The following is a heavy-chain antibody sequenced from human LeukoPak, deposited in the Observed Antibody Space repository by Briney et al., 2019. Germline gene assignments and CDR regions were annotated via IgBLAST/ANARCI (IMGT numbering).Heavy chain of an antibody. CDR1: GFTFSSYS. CDR2: ISNDGSNK. Sequence: GGSLRLSCAASGFTFSSYSMNWVRQAPGKGLEWVAVISNDGSNKYYADSVKGRFTISRDNSKNTLYLKMNFLRAEDTAVYYCARDPEMATILGYYYMDVWGKGTTVTVSS. V-gene: IGHV3-30*03. J-gene: IGHJ6*03. CDR3: ARDPEMATILGYYYMDV. D-gene: IGHD5-24*01.